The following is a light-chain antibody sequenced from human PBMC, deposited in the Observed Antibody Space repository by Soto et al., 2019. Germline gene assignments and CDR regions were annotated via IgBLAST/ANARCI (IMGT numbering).Light chain of an antibody. CDR2: EVS. CDR3: SSYTTNSTPYV. CDR1: SSDVGGYNY. Sequence: QSALTQPRSVSGSPGQSVTISCTGTSSDVGGYNYVSWYQQHPGKAPKLIIYEVSNRPSGVSNRFSGSKSGNTASLTISGLQAEDEADYYCSSYTTNSTPYVFGTGTKVTVL. V-gene: IGLV2-14*01. J-gene: IGLJ1*01.